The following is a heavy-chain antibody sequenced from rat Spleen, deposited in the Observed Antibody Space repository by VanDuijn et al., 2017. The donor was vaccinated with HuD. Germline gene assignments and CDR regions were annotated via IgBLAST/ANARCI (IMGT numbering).Heavy chain of an antibody. CDR3: TTDNYWFSY. J-gene: IGHJ3*01. D-gene: IGHD1-10*01. CDR2: ISYSGST. CDR1: DYSITSNF. V-gene: IGHV3-1*01. Sequence: EVQLQESGPGLVKPSQSLSLTCSVTDYSITSNFWGWIRKFPGNKMEWMGYISYSGSTSYNPSLKSRISITRDTSKNQFFLQLNSVTTEDTATYYCTTDNYWFSYWGQGTLVTVSS.